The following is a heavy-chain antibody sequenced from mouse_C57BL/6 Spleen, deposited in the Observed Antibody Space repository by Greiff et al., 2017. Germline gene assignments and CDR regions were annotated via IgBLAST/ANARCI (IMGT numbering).Heavy chain of an antibody. J-gene: IGHJ1*03. Sequence: EVHLVESGGGLVQSGRSLRLSCATSGFTFSDFYMEWVRQAPGKGLEWIAASRNKANDYTTEYSASVKGRFIVSRDTSQSILYLQMNALRAEDTAIYYCARDARDYYGSSYWYFDVWGTGTTVTVSS. CDR3: ARDARDYYGSSYWYFDV. CDR1: GFTFSDFY. CDR2: SRNKANDYTT. D-gene: IGHD1-1*01. V-gene: IGHV7-1*01.